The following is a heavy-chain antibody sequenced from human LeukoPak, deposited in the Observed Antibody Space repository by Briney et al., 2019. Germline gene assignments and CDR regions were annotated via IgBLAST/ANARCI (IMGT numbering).Heavy chain of an antibody. J-gene: IGHJ4*02. CDR3: AKDPRDGYNGLYYFDY. CDR1: RFTFSSYA. V-gene: IGHV3-23*01. CDR2: ISGSGGDT. Sequence: GGSLRLSCAASRFTFSSYAMSWVRQAPGKGLEWVSAISGSGGDTYYADSVKGRFTISRDNSKNTLYLQMNSLRAEDTAVYYCAKDPRDGYNGLYYFDYWGQGTLVIVSS. D-gene: IGHD5-24*01.